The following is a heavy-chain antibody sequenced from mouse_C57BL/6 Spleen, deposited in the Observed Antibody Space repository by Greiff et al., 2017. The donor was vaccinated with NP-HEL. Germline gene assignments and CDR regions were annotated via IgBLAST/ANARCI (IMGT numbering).Heavy chain of an antibody. Sequence: VQLQQSGPELVKPGDSVKISCKASGYSFTGYFMNWVMQSHGKSLEWIGRINPYNGDTFYNQKFKGKATLTVDKSSSTAHMELRSLTSEDSAVYYCAKGDYYGSSYGYFDVWGTGTTVTVSS. CDR2: INPYNGDT. V-gene: IGHV1-20*01. J-gene: IGHJ1*03. CDR3: AKGDYYGSSYGYFDV. CDR1: GYSFTGYF. D-gene: IGHD1-1*01.